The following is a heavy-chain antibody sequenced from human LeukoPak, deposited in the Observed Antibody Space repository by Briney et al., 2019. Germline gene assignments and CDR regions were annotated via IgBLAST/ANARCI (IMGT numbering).Heavy chain of an antibody. Sequence: ASVKVSCKASGYTFTSYGISWVRQAPGQGLEWMGWISAYNGNTNYAQKLQGRVTMTTDTSTSTAYMELRSLRSDDTAVYYCARDQAPAAMWAYYYYGMDVWGQGTTVTVSS. V-gene: IGHV1-18*01. J-gene: IGHJ6*02. CDR3: ARDQAPAAMWAYYYYGMDV. CDR1: GYTFTSYG. D-gene: IGHD2-2*01. CDR2: ISAYNGNT.